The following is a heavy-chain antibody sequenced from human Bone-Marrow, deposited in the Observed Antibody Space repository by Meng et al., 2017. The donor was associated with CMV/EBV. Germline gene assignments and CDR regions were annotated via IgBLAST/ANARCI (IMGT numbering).Heavy chain of an antibody. J-gene: IGHJ4*02. Sequence: ASVKVSCKASGYTFTNYGITWVRQAPGQGPEWMGWISAYSGNTNYAQKFQGRISMTRDTSTNTAYMEVRSLRSDDTAVYYCARDYVIRGVYCCYWGQGTLVTVSS. D-gene: IGHD3-10*01. CDR2: ISAYSGNT. CDR3: ARDYVIRGVYCCY. CDR1: GYTFTNYG. V-gene: IGHV1-18*01.